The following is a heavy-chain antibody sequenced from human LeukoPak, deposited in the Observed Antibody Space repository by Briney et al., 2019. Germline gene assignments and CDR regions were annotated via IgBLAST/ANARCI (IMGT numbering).Heavy chain of an antibody. CDR3: ARGGGIYCTNGVCYYNWFDP. V-gene: IGHV4-39*07. Sequence: SETLSLTCTVSGGSISSSSYYWGWIRQPPGKGPEWIGSIYYSGSTYYNPSLKSRVTISVDTSKNQFSLKLSSVTAADTAVYYCARGGGIYCTNGVCYYNWFDPWGQGTLVTVSS. CDR1: GGSISSSSYY. CDR2: IYYSGST. D-gene: IGHD2-8*01. J-gene: IGHJ5*02.